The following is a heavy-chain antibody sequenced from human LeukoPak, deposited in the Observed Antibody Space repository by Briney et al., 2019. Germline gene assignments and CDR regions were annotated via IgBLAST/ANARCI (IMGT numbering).Heavy chain of an antibody. D-gene: IGHD1/OR15-1a*01. CDR2: INGDGSNA. CDR3: AKQMRD. CDR1: GFTLSTFW. Sequence: GGSLRLSCAASGFTLSTFWMHWVGQLPGKGLVWCSQINGDGSNAYYADSVKGRFTISRDNAKNTLYLQVNNLRAEDAAVYYCAKQMRDWGQGTLVTVS. V-gene: IGHV3-74*01. J-gene: IGHJ4*02.